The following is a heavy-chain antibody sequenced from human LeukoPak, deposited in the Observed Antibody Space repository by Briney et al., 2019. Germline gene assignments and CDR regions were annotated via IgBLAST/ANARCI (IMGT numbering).Heavy chain of an antibody. D-gene: IGHD3-22*01. V-gene: IGHV1-8*03. CDR1: GCTFTSLD. Sequence: ASVKVSCKASGCTFTSLDINWVRQAPGQGLEWMGWMNPSSGYTGYAQQFQGRVTFTRSTSISTAYMEVSSLRSEDTAVYYCARVDGSPDYWGQGTLVTVSS. CDR3: ARVDGSPDY. J-gene: IGHJ4*02. CDR2: MNPSSGYT.